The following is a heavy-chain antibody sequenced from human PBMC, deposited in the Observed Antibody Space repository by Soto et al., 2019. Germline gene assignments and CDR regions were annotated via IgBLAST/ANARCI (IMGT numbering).Heavy chain of an antibody. Sequence: GGSLRLSCAASGFTFSSYVMYWVRQAPDRGLEWVAVISYDGSNKYYADSVKGRFTISRDNSKNTLFLQMNSLRPEDTAVYYCAREDPWLEVTTTWFDPWGQGTLVTVSS. J-gene: IGHJ5*02. CDR3: AREDPWLEVTTTWFDP. CDR1: GFTFSSYV. V-gene: IGHV3-30-3*01. CDR2: ISYDGSNK. D-gene: IGHD4-17*01.